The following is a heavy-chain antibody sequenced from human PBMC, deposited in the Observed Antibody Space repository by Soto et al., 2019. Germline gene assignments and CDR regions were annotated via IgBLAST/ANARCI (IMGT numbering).Heavy chain of an antibody. CDR1: GFTFSSYS. V-gene: IGHV3-21*01. Sequence: GESLKISCAASGFTFSSYSMNWVRQAPGRGLDWVSIISVVSDHVYYTESVKGRFTISRDNAKNSLFLQMNSLRAEDTAVYYCANSPVASALESWGQGTLVTVSS. D-gene: IGHD5-12*01. CDR3: ANSPVASALES. CDR2: ISVVSDHV. J-gene: IGHJ4*02.